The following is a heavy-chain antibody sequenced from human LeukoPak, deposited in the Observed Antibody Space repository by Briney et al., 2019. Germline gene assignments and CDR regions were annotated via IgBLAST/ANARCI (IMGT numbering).Heavy chain of an antibody. Sequence: GRSLRLSCAASGFTFSSYAMHWVRQAPGKGLEWVAVISYDGSNKYYADSVKGRFTISRDNSKNTLYLQMNSLRAEDTAAYYCARRGIWDFDYWGRGTLVTVSS. J-gene: IGHJ4*02. D-gene: IGHD2-15*01. CDR2: ISYDGSNK. V-gene: IGHV3-30-3*01. CDR3: ARRGIWDFDY. CDR1: GFTFSSYA.